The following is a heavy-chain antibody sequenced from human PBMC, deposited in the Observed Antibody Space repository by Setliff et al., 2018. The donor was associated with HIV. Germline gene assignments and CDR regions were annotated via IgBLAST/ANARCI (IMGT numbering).Heavy chain of an antibody. Sequence: PSETLSLTCTVSGGSISGFYWSWIRQSAGKGLEWIGRIHTSGDSDFNPSLKSRVTMSVDTSKNQISLKLSSVTAADTAVYYCARLRREEQWLVRGWFDPWGQGTLVTVSS. CDR3: ARLRREEQWLVRGWFDP. CDR2: IHTSGDS. D-gene: IGHD6-19*01. CDR1: GGSISGFY. J-gene: IGHJ5*02. V-gene: IGHV4-4*07.